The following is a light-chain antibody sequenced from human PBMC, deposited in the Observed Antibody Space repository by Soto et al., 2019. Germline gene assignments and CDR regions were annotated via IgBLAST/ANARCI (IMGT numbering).Light chain of an antibody. CDR1: QSVRSN. J-gene: IGKJ5*01. Sequence: ELVITQSPSTLSVSPGERVTLSCRASQSVRSNLAWYQQKPGQSPRLLIYGASTRATGIPDRFSGSGSGTEFTLTISSLQSEDFAVYYCQQYNNWPITFGQGTRLEIK. CDR3: QQYNNWPIT. CDR2: GAS. V-gene: IGKV3D-15*01.